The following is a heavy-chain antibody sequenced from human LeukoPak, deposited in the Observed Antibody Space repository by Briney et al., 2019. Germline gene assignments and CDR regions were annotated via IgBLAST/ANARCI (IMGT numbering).Heavy chain of an antibody. CDR1: GGSIISSSYN. J-gene: IGHJ5*02. D-gene: IGHD3-9*01. CDR2: IYHSGTT. V-gene: IGHV4-39*01. CDR3: ARLPTGYPNWFDP. Sequence: SETLSLTCAVSGGSIISSSYNWSWIRQPSGKGLEWIGTIYHSGTTYYNPSLKSRVTISVDTSKNQFFLKLSSVTAADTAVYYCARLPTGYPNWFDPWGQGSLVTVSS.